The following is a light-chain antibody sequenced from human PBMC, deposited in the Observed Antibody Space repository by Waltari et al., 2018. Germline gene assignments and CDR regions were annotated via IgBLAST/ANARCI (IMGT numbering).Light chain of an antibody. J-gene: IGKJ5*01. Sequence: DIVLTQTPLSLSVTPGQSASISCKSSQSLLDGDGKTFLYWYLQKPGQPPQLLIYEVSNRFSGVPDRFSGRGSGTDFALRISRVEAEDAGLYYCMQGTHWPITFGQGTRLEIK. CDR3: MQGTHWPIT. CDR1: QSLLDGDGKTF. V-gene: IGKV2D-29*01. CDR2: EVS.